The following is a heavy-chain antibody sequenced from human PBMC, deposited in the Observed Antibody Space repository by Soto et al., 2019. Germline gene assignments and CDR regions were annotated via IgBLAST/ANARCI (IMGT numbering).Heavy chain of an antibody. D-gene: IGHD3-16*02. CDR3: AKASTYEYVWGSFRYYFDH. J-gene: IGHJ4*01. V-gene: IGHV3-33*06. CDR1: GFIFNNYG. CDR2: VWHDGKYK. Sequence: SGGSLRLSCATSGFIFNNYGMHWVRQAPGKGLEWVAVVWHDGKYKYYADSVKGRFTISRDNVKNTLYLQMNSLRAEDTAVYYCAKASTYEYVWGSFRYYFDHWGHGALVTVSS.